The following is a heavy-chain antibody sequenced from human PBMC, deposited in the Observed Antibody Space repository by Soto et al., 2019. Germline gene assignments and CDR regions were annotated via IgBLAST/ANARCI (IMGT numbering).Heavy chain of an antibody. CDR3: ARDPPLSVLVVVATDDF. Sequence: EVQLVESGGGLVKPGGSLRLSCAASGFTFTNHNMNWVHQAPGKGLAWVSSISSSSSFRNYADSVKGRFSISRDNDKNLVYLQMDSLRAEDAAVYYCARDPPLSVLVVVATDDFWGQGTLVTVSS. V-gene: IGHV3-21*02. D-gene: IGHD2-21*01. CDR2: ISSSSSFR. J-gene: IGHJ4*02. CDR1: GFTFTNHN.